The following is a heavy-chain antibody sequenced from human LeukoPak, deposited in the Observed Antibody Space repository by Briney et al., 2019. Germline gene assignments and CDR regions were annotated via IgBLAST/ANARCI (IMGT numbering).Heavy chain of an antibody. V-gene: IGHV3-64*01. CDR3: ARGGIQSTVAAFDY. Sequence: GGSLRLSCAASGFTFSHYAMHWVRQAPGKGLEYVSTISTNGGITYYANSVKGRFTISRDNSKNTLYLQMGSLRADDMAVYYCARGGIQSTVAAFDYCGQGTLVAVSS. J-gene: IGHJ4*02. CDR2: ISTNGGIT. CDR1: GFTFSHYA. D-gene: IGHD4-23*01.